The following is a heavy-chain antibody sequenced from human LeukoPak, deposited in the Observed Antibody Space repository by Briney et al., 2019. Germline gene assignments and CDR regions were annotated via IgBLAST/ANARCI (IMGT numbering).Heavy chain of an antibody. CDR2: ISGSGST. Sequence: PGGSLRLSCAASGFTFSSYAMTWVRQAPGKGLEWVSGISGSGSTYYTDSVKGRVIISRDNSKNTLYLQMNSLRAEDTAEYYCARTSYYYTDVWGKGTTVTVSS. V-gene: IGHV3-23*01. CDR1: GFTFSSYA. CDR3: ARTSYYYTDV. J-gene: IGHJ6*03.